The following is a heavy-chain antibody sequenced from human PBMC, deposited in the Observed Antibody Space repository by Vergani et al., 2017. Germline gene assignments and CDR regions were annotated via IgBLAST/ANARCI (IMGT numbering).Heavy chain of an antibody. Sequence: EVQLLESGGDLVQPGKSLRLSCAASGFTFSSYTMNWVRRTPGKGLEWVSGILPGGQTYYADSVKGRFTISRDNSKNMVFLDMRSLTADDTAVYYCAKDRVPDNRWNFDYWGQGTLVTVSS. V-gene: IGHV3-23*01. D-gene: IGHD1-1*01. CDR3: AKDRVPDNRWNFDY. CDR1: GFTFSSYT. CDR2: ILPGGQT. J-gene: IGHJ4*02.